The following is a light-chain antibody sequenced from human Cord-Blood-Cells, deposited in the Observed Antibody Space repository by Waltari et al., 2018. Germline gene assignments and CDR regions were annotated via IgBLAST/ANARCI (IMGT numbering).Light chain of an antibody. J-gene: IGLJ3*02. CDR2: EVS. CDR3: CSYAGSSSWV. CDR1: RRDVGSYNL. V-gene: IGLV2-23*02. Sequence: QSALTQPASVSGSPGQSITISCTGPRRDVGSYNLVSWYQQHPGKAPKLMIYEVSKRPSGVSNRFSGSKSGNTASLTISGLQAEDEADYYCCSYAGSSSWVFGGGTKLTVL.